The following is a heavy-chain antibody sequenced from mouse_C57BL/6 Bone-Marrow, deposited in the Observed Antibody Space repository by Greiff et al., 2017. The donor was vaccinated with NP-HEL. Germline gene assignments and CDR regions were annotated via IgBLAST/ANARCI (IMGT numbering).Heavy chain of an antibody. Sequence: EVQLVESGGGLVQPGGSLKLSCAASGFTFSDYYMYWVRQTPEKRLEWVAYISNGGGSTYYPDTVKGRFTISRDNAKNTLYLQMSRLKSEDTAMYYCARQGGYYYGSSYYFDYWGQGTTLTVSS. V-gene: IGHV5-12*01. J-gene: IGHJ2*01. CDR1: GFTFSDYY. CDR3: ARQGGYYYGSSYYFDY. CDR2: ISNGGGST. D-gene: IGHD1-1*01.